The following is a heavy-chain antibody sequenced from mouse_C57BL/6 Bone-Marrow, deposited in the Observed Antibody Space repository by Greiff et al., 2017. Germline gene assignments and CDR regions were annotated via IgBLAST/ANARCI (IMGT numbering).Heavy chain of an antibody. D-gene: IGHD3-2*02. CDR3: TKGLRSYYFDF. V-gene: IGHV1-15*01. Sequence: QVQLQQSGAELVRPGASVTLSCKASGYTFTDYDMHWVKQTPVHGLEWIGAIDPDTGGTAYNQKFKGKAILTADKSSSTAYMELRSLTSEDSAVYYCTKGLRSYYFDFWGQGTTLTVSS. J-gene: IGHJ2*01. CDR1: GYTFTDYD. CDR2: IDPDTGGT.